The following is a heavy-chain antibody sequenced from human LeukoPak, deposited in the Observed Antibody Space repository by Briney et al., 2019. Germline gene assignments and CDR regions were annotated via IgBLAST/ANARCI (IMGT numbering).Heavy chain of an antibody. CDR3: AKDWYDFWSGSTSPDAFDI. CDR1: GFTFSSYG. J-gene: IGHJ3*02. CDR2: IRYDGSNK. Sequence: GESLRLSCAASGFTFSSYGMHWVRQAPGKGLEWVAFIRYDGSNKYYADSVKGRFTISRDNSKKTLYLQMNSLRAEDTAVYYCAKDWYDFWSGSTSPDAFDIWGQGTMVTVSS. D-gene: IGHD3-3*01. V-gene: IGHV3-30*02.